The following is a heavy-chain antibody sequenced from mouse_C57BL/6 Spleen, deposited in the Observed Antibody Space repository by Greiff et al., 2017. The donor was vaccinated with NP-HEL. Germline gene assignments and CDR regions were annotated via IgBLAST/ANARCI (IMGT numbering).Heavy chain of an antibody. CDR3: ARETSMINFDY. CDR1: GYSITSGYY. J-gene: IGHJ2*01. CDR2: ISYDGSN. D-gene: IGHD2-4*01. Sequence: DVQLQESGPGLVKPSQSLSLTCSVTGYSITSGYYWNWVRQFPGNKLEWMGYISYDGSNNYNPSLKNRISITRDTSKNQFFLKLNSVTTEDTATYYCARETSMINFDYWGQGTTLTVSS. V-gene: IGHV3-6*01.